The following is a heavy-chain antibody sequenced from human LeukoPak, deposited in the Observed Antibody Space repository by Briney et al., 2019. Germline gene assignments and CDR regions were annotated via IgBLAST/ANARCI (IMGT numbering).Heavy chain of an antibody. CDR3: ARRAVFDWHFDY. Sequence: GGSLRLSCAASGFTFSSYGMHWVRQAPGKGLEWVAFIRYDGSNKYYADSVKGRFTISRGNAKNSLYLQMNSLRAEDTAVYYCARRAVFDWHFDYWGQGTLVTVSS. CDR2: IRYDGSNK. J-gene: IGHJ4*02. D-gene: IGHD3-9*01. V-gene: IGHV3-30*02. CDR1: GFTFSSYG.